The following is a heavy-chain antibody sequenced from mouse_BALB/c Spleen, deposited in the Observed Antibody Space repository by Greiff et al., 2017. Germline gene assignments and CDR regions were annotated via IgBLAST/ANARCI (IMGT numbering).Heavy chain of an antibody. V-gene: IGHV1-82*01. D-gene: IGHD2-1*01. CDR2: IYPGDGDT. J-gene: IGHJ4*01. Sequence: QVQLQQSGPELVKPGASVKISCKASGYAFSSSWMNWVKQRPGQGLEWIGRIYPGDGDTNYNGKFKGKATLTADKSSSTAYMQLSSLTSVDSAVYFCARSGGNYEAMDYWGQGTSVTVSS. CDR3: ARSGGNYEAMDY. CDR1: GYAFSSSW.